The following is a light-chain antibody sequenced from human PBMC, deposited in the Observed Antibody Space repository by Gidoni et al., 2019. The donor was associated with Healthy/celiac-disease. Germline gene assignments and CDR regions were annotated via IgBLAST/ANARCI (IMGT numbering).Light chain of an antibody. V-gene: IGKV3-20*01. Sequence: EIVLTQSPGTLSLSPGERATLSCRASQSVSSSYLAWYQQKPGQAPRLLIYGASSRATGIPDRFSGSGSGTDFTLTISRLEPEDFAVYYCQQYGNRGITFGPGTKVDIK. CDR3: QQYGNRGIT. CDR1: QSVSSSY. CDR2: GAS. J-gene: IGKJ3*01.